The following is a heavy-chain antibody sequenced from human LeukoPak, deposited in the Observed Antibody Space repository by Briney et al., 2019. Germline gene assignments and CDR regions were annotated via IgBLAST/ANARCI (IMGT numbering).Heavy chain of an antibody. CDR1: GFTFSDYS. J-gene: IGHJ5*02. Sequence: PGGSLRLSCAASGFTFSDYSMNWVRQAPGKGLEWVSSISSSTSSIYYADSVKGRFTISRDNVKNSLYLQMNSLRTEDTAVYYCARAMGWFPDGNWFDPWGQGTLVTVSS. V-gene: IGHV3-21*01. CDR3: ARAMGWFPDGNWFDP. CDR2: ISSSTSSI. D-gene: IGHD3/OR15-3a*01.